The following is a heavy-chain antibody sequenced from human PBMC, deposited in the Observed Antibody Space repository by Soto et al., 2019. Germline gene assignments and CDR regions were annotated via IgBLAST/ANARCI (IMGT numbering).Heavy chain of an antibody. CDR1: GDSVSSNSAA. CDR2: TYYRSKWYN. CDR3: ARAGLLWFGELLSY. Sequence: SPTLSLTCAISGDSVSSNSAAWNWIRQSPSRGLEWLGRTYYRSKWYNDYAVSVKSRITINPDTSKNQFSLQLNSVTPEDTAVYYCARAGLLWFGELLSYWGQGTLVTVSS. D-gene: IGHD3-10*01. V-gene: IGHV6-1*01. J-gene: IGHJ4*02.